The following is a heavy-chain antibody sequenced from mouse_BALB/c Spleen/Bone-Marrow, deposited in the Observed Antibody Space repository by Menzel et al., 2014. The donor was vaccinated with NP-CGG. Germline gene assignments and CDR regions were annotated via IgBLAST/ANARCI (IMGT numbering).Heavy chain of an antibody. CDR1: GFNIKDTY. CDR3: ASYYYGSSRFAY. Sequence: VQLQQSGAVLVKPGASVKLSCTASGFNIKDTYMHWVKQRPEQGLEWIGRIDPANGNTKYDPKFQGKATITADTSSNTAYLQLSSLTSEDTAVYYCASYYYGSSRFAYWGQGTLVTVSA. CDR2: IDPANGNT. J-gene: IGHJ3*01. V-gene: IGHV14-3*02. D-gene: IGHD1-1*01.